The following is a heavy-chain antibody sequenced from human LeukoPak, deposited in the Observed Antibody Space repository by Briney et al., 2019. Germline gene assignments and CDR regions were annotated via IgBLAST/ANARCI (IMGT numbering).Heavy chain of an antibody. D-gene: IGHD3-10*01. Sequence: GGSLRLSCAASGFIFSRYGVHWVRQAPGEGLEWVAVISPDGSHKYYADSVKGRFTISRDNSKNTVSLQMNSLRAEDTAVYYCTKDIQANYYGSGSWGQGALVTVSS. CDR1: GFIFSRYG. CDR2: ISPDGSHK. J-gene: IGHJ4*02. V-gene: IGHV3-30*18. CDR3: TKDIQANYYGSGS.